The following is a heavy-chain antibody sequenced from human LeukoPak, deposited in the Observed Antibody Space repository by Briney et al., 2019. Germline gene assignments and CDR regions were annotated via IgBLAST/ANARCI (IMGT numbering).Heavy chain of an antibody. J-gene: IGHJ4*02. Sequence: GGSLRLSCAASGFTHSSYNMNWVRQAPGKGLEWVSSISSSSSYIYYAYSVKGRFTISRDNAKNSLYLQMNSLRAEDTAVYYCARDLEIAAAGTSDYWGQGTLVTVSS. D-gene: IGHD6-13*01. CDR2: ISSSSSYI. CDR3: ARDLEIAAAGTSDY. CDR1: GFTHSSYN. V-gene: IGHV3-21*01.